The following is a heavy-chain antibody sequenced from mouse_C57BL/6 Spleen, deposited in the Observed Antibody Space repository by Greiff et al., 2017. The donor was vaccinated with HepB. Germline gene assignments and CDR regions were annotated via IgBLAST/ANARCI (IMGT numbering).Heavy chain of an antibody. J-gene: IGHJ2*01. Sequence: VQLQQSGPGLVKPSQSLSLTCSVTGYSITSGYYWNWIRQFPGNKLEWMGYISYDGSNNYNPSLKNRISITRDTSKNQFFLKLNSVTTEDTATYYCARKEDYYGSPDYWGQGTTLTVSS. D-gene: IGHD1-1*01. CDR1: GYSITSGYY. V-gene: IGHV3-6*01. CDR2: ISYDGSN. CDR3: ARKEDYYGSPDY.